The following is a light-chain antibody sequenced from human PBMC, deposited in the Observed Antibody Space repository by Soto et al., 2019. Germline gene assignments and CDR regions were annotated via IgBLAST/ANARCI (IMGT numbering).Light chain of an antibody. J-gene: IGKJ1*01. V-gene: IGKV3-15*01. Sequence: TQSPFPLSAFPCGRITLSCRASQAINSRLAWYQQKPGKVPKLLIYAASTLDAGTPARFSGSGSGTEFTLTISGLQPDDFATYYCQQYNTWPRTFGQGTKVDIK. CDR1: QAINSR. CDR2: AAS. CDR3: QQYNTWPRT.